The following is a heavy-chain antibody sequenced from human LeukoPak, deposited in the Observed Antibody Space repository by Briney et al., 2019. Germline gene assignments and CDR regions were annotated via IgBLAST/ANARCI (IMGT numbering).Heavy chain of an antibody. CDR2: ISSSSSTI. CDR3: ARERPAHCSSTSCRYYFDY. D-gene: IGHD2-2*01. J-gene: IGHJ4*02. Sequence: GGSLRLSCAASGFTFSSYSMNWVRQAPGKGLEWVSYISSSSSTIYYADSVKGRFTISRDNAKNSLYLQMNSLRAEDTAVYYCARERPAHCSSTSCRYYFDYWGQGTLVTVSS. V-gene: IGHV3-48*04. CDR1: GFTFSSYS.